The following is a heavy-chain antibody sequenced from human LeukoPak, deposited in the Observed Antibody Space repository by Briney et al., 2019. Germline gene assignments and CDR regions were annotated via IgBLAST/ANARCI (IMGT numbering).Heavy chain of an antibody. CDR1: GFTFSSYG. J-gene: IGHJ4*02. CDR3: AREAPSSYYYDSSGYYSD. D-gene: IGHD3-22*01. Sequence: PGGSLRLSCAASGFTFSSYGMSWVHQAPGKGLEWVSSISSSSSYIYYADSVKGRFTISRDNAKNSLYLQMNSLRAEDTAVYYCAREAPSSYYYDSSGYYSDWGQGTLVTVSS. CDR2: ISSSSSYI. V-gene: IGHV3-21*04.